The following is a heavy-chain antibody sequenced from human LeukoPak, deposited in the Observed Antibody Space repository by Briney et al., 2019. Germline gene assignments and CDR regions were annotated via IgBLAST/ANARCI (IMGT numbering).Heavy chain of an antibody. CDR3: AKKDAAAGTGLRDWYDP. V-gene: IGHV3-33*03. D-gene: IGHD6-13*01. Sequence: SLRLSCEASGFRFNNYPMHWVRQAPGKGLEWVAMISCDVSKKYYADSVKGRFTISRDNSKNMVFLQLSSLRAEDTAVYYCAKKDAAAGTGLRDWYDPWGQGTLVTVSS. J-gene: IGHJ5*02. CDR1: GFRFNNYP. CDR2: ISCDVSKK.